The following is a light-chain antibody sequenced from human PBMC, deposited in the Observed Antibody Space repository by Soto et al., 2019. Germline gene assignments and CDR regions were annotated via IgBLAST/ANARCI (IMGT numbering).Light chain of an antibody. CDR2: DSS. J-gene: IGKJ5*01. CDR3: QQYGSPPIT. V-gene: IGKV3-11*01. Sequence: EAVLTQSPATLSLSPGERATLSCRASESVRDELGWYQQKPGQAPRLLILDSSNRATGIPARFSGSGYGTDFTLSISRLEPEDFAVYYCQQYGSPPITFGQGRRLEIK. CDR1: ESVRDE.